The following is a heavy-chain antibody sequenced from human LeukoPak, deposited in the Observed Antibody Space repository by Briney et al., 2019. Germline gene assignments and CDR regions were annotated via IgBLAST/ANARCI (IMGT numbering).Heavy chain of an antibody. CDR1: GGSISSSSYY. CDR3: ARVRKTFGSSWYYFDY. J-gene: IGHJ4*02. Sequence: SETLSLTCTVSGGSISSSSYYWGWIRQPPGKGLEWIGSIYYSGSTYYNPSLKSRVTISVDTSKNQFSLKLSSVTAADTAVYYCARVRKTFGSSWYYFDYWGQGTLVTVSS. CDR2: IYYSGST. D-gene: IGHD6-13*01. V-gene: IGHV4-39*07.